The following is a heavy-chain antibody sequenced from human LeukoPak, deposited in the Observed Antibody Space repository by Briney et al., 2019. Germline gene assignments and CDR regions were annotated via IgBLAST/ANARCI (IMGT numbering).Heavy chain of an antibody. D-gene: IGHD3-22*01. CDR2: IYYSGST. CDR1: GGSISSSSYY. J-gene: IGHJ6*03. V-gene: IGHV4-39*01. Sequence: SETLSLTCTVSGGSISSSSYYWGWIRQPPGKGLEWIGSIYYSGSTYYNPSLKSRVTISVDTSKNQFSLKLSSVTAADTAVYYCARQATYYYDSSGYPGGYYYYMDVWGKGTTVTVSS. CDR3: ARQATYYYDSSGYPGGYYYYMDV.